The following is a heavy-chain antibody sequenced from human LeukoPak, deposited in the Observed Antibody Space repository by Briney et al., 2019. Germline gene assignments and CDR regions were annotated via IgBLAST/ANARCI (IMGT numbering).Heavy chain of an antibody. CDR1: GFTFSNYS. D-gene: IGHD1-26*01. V-gene: IGHV3-48*01. Sequence: GGSLRLSCAASGFTFSNYSMNWVRQAPGKGLEWVSYISSSSSTIYYADSVKGRFTISRDNAKNSLYLQMNSLRAEDTAVYYCATQRGSGSYLFDYWGQGTLVTVSS. J-gene: IGHJ4*02. CDR2: ISSSSSTI. CDR3: ATQRGSGSYLFDY.